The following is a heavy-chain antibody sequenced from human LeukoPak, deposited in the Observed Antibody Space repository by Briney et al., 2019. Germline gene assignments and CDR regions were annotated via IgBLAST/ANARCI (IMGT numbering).Heavy chain of an antibody. J-gene: IGHJ4*02. CDR3: AREVTYYYDSSGYYSDY. CDR1: GYTFTSYY. CDR2: INPNSGGT. Sequence: ASVKVSCKASGYTFTSYYMHWVRQAPGQGLEWMGWINPNSGGTNYAQKFQGRVTMTRDTSISTAYMELSRLRSDDTAVYYCAREVTYYYDSSGYYSDYWGQGTLVTVSS. D-gene: IGHD3-22*01. V-gene: IGHV1-2*02.